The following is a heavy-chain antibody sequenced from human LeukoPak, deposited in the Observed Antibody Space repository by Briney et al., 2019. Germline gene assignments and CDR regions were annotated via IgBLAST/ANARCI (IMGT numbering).Heavy chain of an antibody. CDR2: INHSGST. CDR3: ASRRSRIAAAGIGHFQH. V-gene: IGHV4-34*01. J-gene: IGHJ1*01. D-gene: IGHD6-13*01. CDR1: GGSFSGYY. Sequence: SETLSLTCAVYGGSFSGYYWSWIRQPPGKGPEWIGEINHSGSTNYNPSLKSRVTISVDTSKNQFSLKLSSVTAADTAVYYCASRRSRIAAAGIGHFQHWGQGTLVTVSS.